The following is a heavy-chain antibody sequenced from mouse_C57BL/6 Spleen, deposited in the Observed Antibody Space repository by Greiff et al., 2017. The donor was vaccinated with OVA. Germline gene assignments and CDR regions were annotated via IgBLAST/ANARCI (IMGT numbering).Heavy chain of an antibody. CDR1: GYTFTSYG. CDR3: ARKGEYFDV. Sequence: VKLVESGAELARPGASVKLSCKASGYTFTSYGISWVKQRTGQGLEWIGEIYPRSGNTYYNEKFKGKATLTADKSSSTAYMELRSLTSEDSAVYFCARKGEYFDVWGTGTTVTVSS. J-gene: IGHJ1*03. CDR2: IYPRSGNT. V-gene: IGHV1-81*01.